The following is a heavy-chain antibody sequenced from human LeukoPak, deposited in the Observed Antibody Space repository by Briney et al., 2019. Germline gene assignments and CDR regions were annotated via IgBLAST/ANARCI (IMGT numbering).Heavy chain of an antibody. CDR2: IDEDGSAK. CDR3: ATTDLYGSGSYYGDY. J-gene: IGHJ4*02. Sequence: GGSLRLSCAASGFTFSGYWMTWLRQAPGKGPEWVANIDEDGSAKYYVDSVKGRFTISRDNAKNSLYLQMNSLRAEDTAVYYCATTDLYGSGSYYGDYWGQGTLVTVSS. D-gene: IGHD3-10*01. CDR1: GFTFSGYW. V-gene: IGHV3-7*01.